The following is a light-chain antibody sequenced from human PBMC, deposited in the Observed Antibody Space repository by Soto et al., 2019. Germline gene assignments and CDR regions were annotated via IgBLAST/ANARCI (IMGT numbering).Light chain of an antibody. CDR1: QSVSSN. Sequence: EIVMTQSPATLSVSPGERATLSCRASQSVSSNLAWYQQKPGQAPRLLIYGASTRATVIPAMFSGSGSGTEFTLTISSLQSEDFAVYYCQQYNNWPPGMYTFGQGTKLEIK. CDR2: GAS. J-gene: IGKJ2*01. V-gene: IGKV3-15*01. CDR3: QQYNNWPPGMYT.